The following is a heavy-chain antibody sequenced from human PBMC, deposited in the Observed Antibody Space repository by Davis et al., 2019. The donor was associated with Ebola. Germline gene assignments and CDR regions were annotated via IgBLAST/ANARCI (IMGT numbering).Heavy chain of an antibody. D-gene: IGHD2-2*01. CDR3: ARGGRVVVPAAIRAYYYGMDV. J-gene: IGHJ6*02. CDR1: GFTVSSNY. CDR2: IKQDGSEK. Sequence: PGGSLRLSCAASGFTVSSNYMSWVRQAPGKGLEWVANIKQDGSEKYYVDSVKGRFTISRDNAKNSLYLQMNSLRAEDTAVYYCARGGRVVVPAAIRAYYYGMDVWGQGTTVTVSS. V-gene: IGHV3-7*03.